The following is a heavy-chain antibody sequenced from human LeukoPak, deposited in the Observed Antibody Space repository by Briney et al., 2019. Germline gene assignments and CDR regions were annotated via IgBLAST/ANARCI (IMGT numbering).Heavy chain of an antibody. Sequence: SETLSLTCTVSGGSISSYYWSWIRQPPGKGLEWIGYIYYSGSTNYNPSLKSRVTISVDTSKNQFSLKLSSVTAADTAVYYCARHGSPNIAARPYYFDYWGQGTLVTVSS. V-gene: IGHV4-59*08. CDR3: ARHGSPNIAARPYYFDY. D-gene: IGHD6-6*01. CDR1: GGSISSYY. J-gene: IGHJ4*02. CDR2: IYYSGST.